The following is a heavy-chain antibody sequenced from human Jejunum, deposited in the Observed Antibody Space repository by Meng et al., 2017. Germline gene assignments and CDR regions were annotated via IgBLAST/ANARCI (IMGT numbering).Heavy chain of an antibody. Sequence: GAFLKFSCTASGFSFADYSMSWVRQAEGKGLEWISFIRGKTFGGATDYAASVNGRFTISTDDSKTIAYMQMNRLKTEDTAVYYCTRANSPTGTTGDSFDIWGHGTKVTVSS. CDR3: TRANSPTGTTGDSFDI. CDR2: IRGKTFGGAT. V-gene: IGHV3-49*04. CDR1: GFSFADYS. J-gene: IGHJ3*02. D-gene: IGHD1-1*01.